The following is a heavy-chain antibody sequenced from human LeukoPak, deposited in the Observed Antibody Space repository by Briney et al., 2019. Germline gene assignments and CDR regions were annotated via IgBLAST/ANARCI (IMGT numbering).Heavy chain of an antibody. J-gene: IGHJ6*04. CDR1: GGSISSYY. CDR3: ARDSSGRGYYGMDV. Sequence: PSETLSLTCTVSGGSISSYYWSWIRQPPGKGLEWIGYIYYSGSTNYNPSLKSRVTISVDTSKNQFSLKLSSVTAADTAVYYCARDSSGRGYYGMDVWGKGTTVTVSS. V-gene: IGHV4-59*01. D-gene: IGHD6-19*01. CDR2: IYYSGST.